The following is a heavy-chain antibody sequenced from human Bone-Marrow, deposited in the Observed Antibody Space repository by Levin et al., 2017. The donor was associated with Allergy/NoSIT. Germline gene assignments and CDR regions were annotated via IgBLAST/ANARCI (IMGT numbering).Heavy chain of an antibody. Sequence: PGGSLRLSCAASGFAFSTYGMHWVRQAPGKGLECVAVIWYDGSKTYYADSVKGRFTISRDNSKNTVYLQMNSLRAEDTAVYYCRGSCSGGSCHSGTGDYWGQGTSLAVSS. CDR1: GFAFSTYG. CDR2: IWYDGSKT. CDR3: RGSCSGGSCHSGTGDY. V-gene: IGHV3-33*01. J-gene: IGHJ4*02. D-gene: IGHD2-15*01.